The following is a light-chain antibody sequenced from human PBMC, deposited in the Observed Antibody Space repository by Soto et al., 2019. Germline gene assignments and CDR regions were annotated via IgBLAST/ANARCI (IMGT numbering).Light chain of an antibody. V-gene: IGKV3-15*01. J-gene: IGKJ4*01. CDR1: QSVRSH. CDR3: QQYNDWPRT. Sequence: EVVVTQSRCGLSGSPVERCTLSCRASQSVRSHLAWYQQKPGQAPSLLIFGASTRATGVSDRFSGGESGTEFTLTISSLQSEDVAVYFCQQYNDWPRTFGGGTKVDIK. CDR2: GAS.